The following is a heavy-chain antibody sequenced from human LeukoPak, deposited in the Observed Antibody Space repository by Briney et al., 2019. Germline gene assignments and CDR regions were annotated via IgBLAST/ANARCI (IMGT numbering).Heavy chain of an antibody. CDR3: ASDYDSSGYWNY. CDR1: GGSISSGSYY. V-gene: IGHV4-61*02. Sequence: SETLSLTCTVSGGSISSGSYYWSWIRQPAGKGLEWIGRIYTSGSTNYNPSLKSRVTISVDTSKNQFSLKLSSVTAADTAVYYCASDYDSSGYWNYWGQGTLVTVSS. D-gene: IGHD3-22*01. J-gene: IGHJ4*02. CDR2: IYTSGST.